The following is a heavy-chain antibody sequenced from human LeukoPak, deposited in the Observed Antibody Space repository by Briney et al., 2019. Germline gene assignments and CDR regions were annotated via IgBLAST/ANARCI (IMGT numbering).Heavy chain of an antibody. J-gene: IGHJ4*02. V-gene: IGHV3-9*01. CDR1: GFSFDDYA. CDR2: ISWNSGNI. CDR3: AKDTRGYSYGSYFDY. Sequence: PGGSLRLSCGASGFSFDDYAMHWVRQAPGKGLEWVSGISWNSGNIGYADSVKGRFTISRDNAKNSLYLQMNSLRADDTALYYCAKDTRGYSYGSYFDYWGQGTLVTVSS. D-gene: IGHD5-18*01.